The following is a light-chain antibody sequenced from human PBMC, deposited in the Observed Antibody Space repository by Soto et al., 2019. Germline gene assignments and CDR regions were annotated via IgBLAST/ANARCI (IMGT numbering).Light chain of an antibody. CDR1: QSVSSN. CDR2: GAS. V-gene: IGKV3-15*01. Sequence: EIVMTQSPGTLSLSPGERATLSCRASQSVSSNLAWYQQIPGQAPRLLIYGASTRATGIPARFSGSGSGTEFTLAISSLQSEDFAVYYCQHYNDWPHTFGLGTKVDIK. J-gene: IGKJ1*01. CDR3: QHYNDWPHT.